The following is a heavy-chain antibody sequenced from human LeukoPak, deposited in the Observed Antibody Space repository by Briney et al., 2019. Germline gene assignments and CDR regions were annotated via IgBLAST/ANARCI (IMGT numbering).Heavy chain of an antibody. J-gene: IGHJ5*02. CDR3: ARDRTMVRGVIISRSNWFDP. CDR1: GFTFSSYA. CDR2: ISYDGSNK. V-gene: IGHV3-30-3*01. Sequence: GSLRLSCAASGFTFSSYAMHWVRQAPGKGLEWVAVISYDGSNKYYADSVKGRFTISRDNSKNTLYLQMNSLRAEDTAVYYCARDRTMVRGVIISRSNWFDPWGQGTLVTVSS. D-gene: IGHD3-10*01.